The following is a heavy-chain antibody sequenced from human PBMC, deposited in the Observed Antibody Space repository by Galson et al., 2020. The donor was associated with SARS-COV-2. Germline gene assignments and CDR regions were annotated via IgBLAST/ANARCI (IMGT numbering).Heavy chain of an antibody. CDR1: GFPFSTYS. Sequence: SCAASGFPFSTYSMNWVRLAPGKGLEWVSSISTSSSYTYYVDSVKGRFSISRDNPRNSLYLQMNSLRAEDTAVYYCARDEGIRGYNYGRLYYGMYVCGQGTTVTVSS. CDR2: ISTSSSYT. J-gene: IGHJ6*02. D-gene: IGHD5-18*01. V-gene: IGHV3-21*01. CDR3: ARDEGIRGYNYGRLYYGMYV.